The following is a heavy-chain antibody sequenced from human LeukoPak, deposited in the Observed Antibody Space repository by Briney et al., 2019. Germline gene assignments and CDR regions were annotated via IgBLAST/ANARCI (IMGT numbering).Heavy chain of an antibody. CDR1: GFTSSSYW. D-gene: IGHD5-18*01. J-gene: IGHJ4*02. Sequence: GGSLRLSCAASGFTSSSYWMHWVRQAPGKGLVWVSRIKSDGSTTTCADFVKGRFTISRDNAKNTLCLQMSSLRAEDTAVYYCARVVDTHFDYWGQGTLVTVSS. CDR3: ARVVDTHFDY. CDR2: IKSDGSTT. V-gene: IGHV3-74*01.